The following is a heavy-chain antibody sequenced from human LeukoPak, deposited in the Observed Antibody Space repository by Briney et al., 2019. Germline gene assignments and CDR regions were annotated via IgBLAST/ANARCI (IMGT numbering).Heavy chain of an antibody. D-gene: IGHD1-14*01. CDR1: GGSISSYY. Sequence: TSETLSLTCTVSGGSISSYYWSWIRQPPGKGLEWIGYIYYSGSTNYNPSLKSRVTISVDTSKNQFSLKLSSVTAADTAVYYCARDPPAHRTRSDAFDIWGQGTMVTVSS. J-gene: IGHJ3*02. CDR3: ARDPPAHRTRSDAFDI. V-gene: IGHV4-59*01. CDR2: IYYSGST.